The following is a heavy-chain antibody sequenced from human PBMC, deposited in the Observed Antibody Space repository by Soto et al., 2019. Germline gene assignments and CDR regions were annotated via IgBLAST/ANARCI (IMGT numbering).Heavy chain of an antibody. V-gene: IGHV3-72*01. CDR3: AGLSGNYYPDY. D-gene: IGHD1-26*01. J-gene: IGHJ4*02. CDR1: GFTFSDHY. Sequence: PGESLKISCAASGFTFSDHYMDWVRQAPGKGLEWVGRTGNKANSYTTEYAASVKGRFTISRDDSKNSLYLQMNSLKTEDTAVYYCAGLSGNYYPDYWGQGTLVTVSS. CDR2: TGNKANSYTT.